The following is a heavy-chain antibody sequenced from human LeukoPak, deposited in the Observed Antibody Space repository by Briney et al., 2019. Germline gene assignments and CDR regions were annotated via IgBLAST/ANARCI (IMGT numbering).Heavy chain of an antibody. CDR2: IYPGDSDT. CDR3: ARGYCSGGSCYLFKDAFDI. V-gene: IGHV5-51*01. Sequence: GESLKISCKGSGYSFTSYWIGWVRQMPGKGLEWMGIIYPGDSDTRYSPSFQGQVTISADKSISTAYLQWRSLKASDTAIYYCARGYCSGGSCYLFKDAFDIWGQGTMVTVSS. D-gene: IGHD2-15*01. J-gene: IGHJ3*02. CDR1: GYSFTSYW.